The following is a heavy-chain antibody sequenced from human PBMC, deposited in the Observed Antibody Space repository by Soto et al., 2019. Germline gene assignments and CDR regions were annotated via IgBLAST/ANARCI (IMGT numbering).Heavy chain of an antibody. CDR2: IIPILGIA. CDR3: AREGGYCSSTSCYYFDY. D-gene: IGHD2-2*01. J-gene: IGHJ4*02. Sequence: ASVKVSCKASGGPFSSYAISWVRQAPGQGLEWMGGIIPILGIANYAQNFQCRVTITEDKSTSTAYMELSRMRSENTAVYYCAREGGYCSSTSCYYFDYWGQGTLVTVSS. CDR1: GGPFSSYA. V-gene: IGHV1-69*10.